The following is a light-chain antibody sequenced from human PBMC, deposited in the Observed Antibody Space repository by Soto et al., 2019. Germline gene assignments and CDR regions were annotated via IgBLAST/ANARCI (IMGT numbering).Light chain of an antibody. CDR2: DTS. Sequence: EIVLTQSPDSLSLSPGDRATLSCRASQSAGGHLAWYQQRPGQAPRLLIFDTSVTATGIPARFRGSGSETDLTLTISSLEPEDSAVYYCQHRHIWPLTFGGGTRLEIK. CDR3: QHRHIWPLT. CDR1: QSAGGH. J-gene: IGKJ4*01. V-gene: IGKV3-11*01.